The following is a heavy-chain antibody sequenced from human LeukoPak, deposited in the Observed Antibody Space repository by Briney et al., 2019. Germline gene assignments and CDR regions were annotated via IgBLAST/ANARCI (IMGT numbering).Heavy chain of an antibody. CDR1: GFTFSSYG. J-gene: IGHJ4*02. Sequence: GGSLRLSCAASGFTFSSYGMHWVRQAPGKGLEWVAVISYDGSNKYYADSVKGRFTISRDNSKNTLYLQMNSLRAEDTAVYYCAKGQTNAISYFFDYWGQGTLVIASS. D-gene: IGHD2-8*01. CDR2: ISYDGSNK. V-gene: IGHV3-30*18. CDR3: AKGQTNAISYFFDY.